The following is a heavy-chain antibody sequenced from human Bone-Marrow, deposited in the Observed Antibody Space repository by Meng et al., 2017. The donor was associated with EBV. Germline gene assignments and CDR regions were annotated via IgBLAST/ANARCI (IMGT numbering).Heavy chain of an antibody. Sequence: EALRGERGGGLQQPGGSLRLYCGSSGFTFSGYAMGWVRQAPGKGLEWVSAISGSGGSTYYAYSVKGRFTISRDNSKNTLYLQMNSLRAEDTAVYYCAKDYWNYGYWGQGTLVTVSS. CDR1: GFTFSGYA. V-gene: IGHV3-23*04. J-gene: IGHJ4*02. CDR3: AKDYWNYGY. D-gene: IGHD1-7*01. CDR2: ISGSGGST.